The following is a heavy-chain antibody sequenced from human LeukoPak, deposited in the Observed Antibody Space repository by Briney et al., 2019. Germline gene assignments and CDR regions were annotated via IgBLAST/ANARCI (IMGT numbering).Heavy chain of an antibody. J-gene: IGHJ4*02. D-gene: IGHD3-10*01. V-gene: IGHV3-33*01. CDR1: GFTFSSYG. Sequence: PGRSLRLSCAASGFTFSSYGMHWVRQAPGKGLEWVAVIWYDGSNKYYADSVKGRFTISRDNSKNTLYLQMNSLRAEDTAVYYCARLNYGSGSYFDSWGQGALVTVSS. CDR3: ARLNYGSGSYFDS. CDR2: IWYDGSNK.